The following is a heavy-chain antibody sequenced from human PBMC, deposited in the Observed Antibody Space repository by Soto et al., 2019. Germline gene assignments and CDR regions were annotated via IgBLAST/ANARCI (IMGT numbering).Heavy chain of an antibody. J-gene: IGHJ4*02. CDR3: ARDRSGSYFTFES. CDR2: INHSGST. D-gene: IGHD6-19*01. CDR1: GGSFSGYY. V-gene: IGHV4-34*01. Sequence: PSETLSLTCAVYGGSFSGYYWSWIRQPPGKGLEWIGEINHSGSTNYNPSLKSRVTISVETSKNQFSLKLKSVTAADTAVSYCARDRSGSYFTFESWGQGVLVTVSS.